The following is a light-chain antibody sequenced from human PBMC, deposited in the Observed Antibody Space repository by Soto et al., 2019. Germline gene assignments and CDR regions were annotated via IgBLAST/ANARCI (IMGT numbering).Light chain of an antibody. CDR3: QQYDNWPRT. CDR2: DAS. J-gene: IGKJ1*01. V-gene: IGKV3-15*01. CDR1: QSVRSN. Sequence: EKVMTQSPATLSVSPGERATLSCGASQSVRSNVAWYQQKPGQPPRLLIYDASTRATGIPSRFSGSGSGTEFTLTLSSLKSEDFAVYYCQQYDNWPRTFGQGTRLDFK.